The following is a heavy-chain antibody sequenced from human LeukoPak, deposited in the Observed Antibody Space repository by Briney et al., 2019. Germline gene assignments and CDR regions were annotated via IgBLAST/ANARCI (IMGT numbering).Heavy chain of an antibody. V-gene: IGHV5-51*01. CDR3: ARGAAGTTPDYYYFGLDV. J-gene: IGHJ6*02. CDR2: IHPGDSAT. CDR1: GNRSTDYW. D-gene: IGHD1-7*01. Sequence: GESLKISCTASGNRSTDYWNCWVRHMARKGLEWMGIIHPGDSATRYSPSFQGQVTISADKAINTAHLQWSSLKASDTAMYYCARGAAGTTPDYYYFGLDVWGQGTTVRVSS.